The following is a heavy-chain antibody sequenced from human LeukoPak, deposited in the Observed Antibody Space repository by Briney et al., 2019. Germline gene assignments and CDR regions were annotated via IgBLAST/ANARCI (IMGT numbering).Heavy chain of an antibody. CDR2: IYYSGST. D-gene: IGHD4-17*01. CDR3: ARGGTVTTD. V-gene: IGHV4-59*01. CDR1: GGSISSYY. Sequence: PSGTLSLTCTVSGGSISSYYWSWIRQPPGKGLEWIGYIYYSGSTNYNPSLKSRVTISVDTSKNQFSLKLSSVTAADTAVYYCARGGTVTTDWGQGTLVTVSS. J-gene: IGHJ4*02.